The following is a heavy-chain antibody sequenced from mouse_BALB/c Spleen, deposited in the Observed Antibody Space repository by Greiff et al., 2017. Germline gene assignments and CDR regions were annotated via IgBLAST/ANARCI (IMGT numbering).Heavy chain of an antibody. J-gene: IGHJ4*01. V-gene: IGHV1S56*01. D-gene: IGHD3-3*01. CDR3: ASGDSPYAMDD. CDR2: IYPGDGST. Sequence: QVQLQQSGPELVKPGASVKMSCKASGYTFTSYYIHWVKQRPGQGLEWIGWIYPGDGSTKYNEKFKGKTTLTADKSSSTAYMLLSSLTSEDSAIYFCASGDSPYAMDDWGQGTSVTVSS. CDR1: GYTFTSYY.